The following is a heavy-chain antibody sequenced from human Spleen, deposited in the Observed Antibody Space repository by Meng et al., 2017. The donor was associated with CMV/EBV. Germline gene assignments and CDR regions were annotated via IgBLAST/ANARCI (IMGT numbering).Heavy chain of an antibody. V-gene: IGHV4-39*07. CDR1: CDSISSTSYS. CDR3: ARLEYSRSPNIDY. D-gene: IGHD6-6*01. J-gene: IGHJ4*02. Sequence: QLPPQESGPGLVQPSETLSLTCTVSCDSISSTSYSWGWFRQSPGKGLEWISTISYSGSTYYNPSPSLKRRVVISVDTAKNQFALKLSSVTAADTAVYYCARLEYSRSPNIDYWGQGTLVTVSS. CDR2: ISYSGST.